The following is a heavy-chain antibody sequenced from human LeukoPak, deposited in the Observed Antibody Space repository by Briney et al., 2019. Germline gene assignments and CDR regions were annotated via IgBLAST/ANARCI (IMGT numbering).Heavy chain of an antibody. V-gene: IGHV3-48*04. CDR1: GFTFSNYY. CDR3: ARATYSSGWFDS. D-gene: IGHD6-19*01. Sequence: GGSLRLSCAASGFTFSNYYMNWIRQAPGKGLEWVSSISTGSSTIYYADSVKGRFTISRDNAKNSLYLQMTSLRAEDTAVYYCARATYSSGWFDSWGQGTLVTVSS. CDR2: ISTGSSTI. J-gene: IGHJ5*01.